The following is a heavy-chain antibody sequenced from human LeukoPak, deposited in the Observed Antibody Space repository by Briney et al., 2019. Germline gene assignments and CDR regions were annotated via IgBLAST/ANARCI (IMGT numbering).Heavy chain of an antibody. J-gene: IGHJ4*02. Sequence: GGSLRLSCAASGFTFSSYGMHWVRQAPGKGLERVAFIRYDGSNKYYADSVKGRFTISRDNSKNTLYLQMNSLRAEDTAVYYCAKDGGSHYYFDYWGQGTLVTVSS. D-gene: IGHD3-16*01. CDR3: AKDGGSHYYFDY. CDR2: IRYDGSNK. CDR1: GFTFSSYG. V-gene: IGHV3-30*02.